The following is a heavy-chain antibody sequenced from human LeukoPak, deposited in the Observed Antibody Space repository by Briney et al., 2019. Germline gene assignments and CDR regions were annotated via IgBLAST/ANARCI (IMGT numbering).Heavy chain of an antibody. CDR3: ARGRYCSSTSCYYFDY. CDR2: IYYSGST. J-gene: IGHJ4*02. D-gene: IGHD2-2*01. Sequence: SQTLSLTCTVSGGSISSGGCYWSWIRQHPGKGLEWIGYIYYSGSTYYNPSLKSRVTISVDTSKNQFSLKLSSVTAADTAVYYCARGRYCSSTSCYYFDYWGQGTLVTVSS. CDR1: GGSISSGGCY. V-gene: IGHV4-31*03.